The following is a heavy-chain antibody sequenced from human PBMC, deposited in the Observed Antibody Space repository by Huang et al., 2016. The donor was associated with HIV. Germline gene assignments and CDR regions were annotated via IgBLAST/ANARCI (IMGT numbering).Heavy chain of an antibody. J-gene: IGHJ6*02. CDR1: GFTFRQYA. CDR2: ISYDGSEK. V-gene: IGHV3-30*18. CDR3: VKDSPGVITIFGGDV. D-gene: IGHD3-3*01. Sequence: QVQLVESGGGVVQPGRSLRLSCAASGFTFRQYAMHWVRQAPGKGLEWVALISYDGSEKYFGDSVKGRFTISRDNSKNMLDLQMNSLRPDDSAMYYCVKDSPGVITIFGGDVWGQGTTVTVSS.